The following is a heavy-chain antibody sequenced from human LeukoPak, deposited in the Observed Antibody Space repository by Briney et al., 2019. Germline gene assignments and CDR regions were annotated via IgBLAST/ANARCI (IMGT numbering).Heavy chain of an antibody. CDR3: ATENGSGSYYGMDV. CDR1: GYTLTELS. J-gene: IGHJ6*02. Sequence: GASVKVSCKVPGYTLTELSMHWVRQAPGKGLEWMGGFDPEDGETIYAQKFQGRVTMTEDTSTGTAYMELSSLRSEDTAVYYCATENGSGSYYGMDVWGQGTTVTVSS. CDR2: FDPEDGET. V-gene: IGHV1-24*01. D-gene: IGHD3-10*01.